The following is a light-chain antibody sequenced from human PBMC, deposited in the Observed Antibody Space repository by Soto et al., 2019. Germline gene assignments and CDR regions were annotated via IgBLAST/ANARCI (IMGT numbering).Light chain of an antibody. CDR2: KTS. CDR1: QSISIW. Sequence: DIHMTQSPSTLSASVGDRVTITCRASQSISIWLAWYQQKPGKAPNLLIYKTSSLETGVPSRFSGSGSGTEFTLTISSLQPDDFAPYYWQHWNDYSWTFGQGTKVEVK. V-gene: IGKV1-5*03. J-gene: IGKJ1*01. CDR3: QHWNDYSWT.